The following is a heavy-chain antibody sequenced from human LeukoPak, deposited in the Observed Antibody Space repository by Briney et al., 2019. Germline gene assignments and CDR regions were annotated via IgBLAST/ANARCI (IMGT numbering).Heavy chain of an antibody. J-gene: IGHJ4*02. V-gene: IGHV4-59*08. CDR1: GGSISSYY. CDR2: IYYSGST. CDR3: ARSSLDYYDSSGYYTQYYFDY. Sequence: SETLSLTCTVSGGSISSYYWSWIRKPAGKGLEWIGYIYYSGSTNYNPSLKSRVTISVDTSRNQFSLKLSSVTAADTAVYYCARSSLDYYDSSGYYTQYYFDYWGQGTLVTVSS. D-gene: IGHD3-22*01.